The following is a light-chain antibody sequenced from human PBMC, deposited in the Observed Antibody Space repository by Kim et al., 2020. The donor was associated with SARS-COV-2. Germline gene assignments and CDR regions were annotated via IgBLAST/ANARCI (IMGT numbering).Light chain of an antibody. J-gene: IGLJ2*01. Sequence: SGSPGQTASITCSGDKVGDKFACWYRQRPGQSPVLVMYQDDKRPSGIPERFSGSNSGNTATLTISETQAMDEGDYYCQAWDIGTVIFGGGTQLTVL. CDR2: QDD. CDR1: KVGDKF. V-gene: IGLV3-1*01. CDR3: QAWDIGTVI.